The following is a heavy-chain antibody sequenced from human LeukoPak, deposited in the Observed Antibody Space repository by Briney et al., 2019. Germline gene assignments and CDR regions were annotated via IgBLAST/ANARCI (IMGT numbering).Heavy chain of an antibody. D-gene: IGHD2-15*01. CDR1: GFTFDDYA. Sequence: GGSLRLSCAASGFTFDDYAMHWVRQAPGKGLEWVSLISGDGGSTYYADSVKGRFTISRDNSKNSLYLQMNSLRTEDTALYYCPKDRPSAYGGYCSGGSCYGNWFDPWGQGTLVTVSS. J-gene: IGHJ5*02. V-gene: IGHV3-43*02. CDR3: PKDRPSAYGGYCSGGSCYGNWFDP. CDR2: ISGDGGST.